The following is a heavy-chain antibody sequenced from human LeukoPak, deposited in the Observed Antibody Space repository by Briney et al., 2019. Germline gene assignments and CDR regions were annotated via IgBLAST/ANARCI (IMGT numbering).Heavy chain of an antibody. J-gene: IGHJ6*03. CDR2: ISSSGSTI. Sequence: GGSLRLSCAASGFTFSTYEMKWVRQAPGKGLEWVSYISSSGSTIHYADSVKGRFTISRDNAKNSLYLQMNSLRAEDTAVYYCARDGVGGDYYYYYMDVWGKGTTVTISS. V-gene: IGHV3-48*03. D-gene: IGHD3-3*01. CDR3: ARDGVGGDYYYYYMDV. CDR1: GFTFSTYE.